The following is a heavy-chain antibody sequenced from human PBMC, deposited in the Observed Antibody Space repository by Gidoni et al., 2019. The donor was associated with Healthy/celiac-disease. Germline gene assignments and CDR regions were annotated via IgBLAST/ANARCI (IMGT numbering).Heavy chain of an antibody. CDR3: TTVRGRMLSRGWFDP. CDR2: IKSKTDGGTT. D-gene: IGHD2-8*01. CDR1: GFTFSNAW. V-gene: IGHV3-15*07. J-gene: IGHJ5*02. Sequence: EVKLVESGGGLVKPGGSLRLSCAASGFTFSNAWRNGVRQAPGKGLGWVGRIKSKTDGGTTDYAAPVKGRFTISRDDSKNTLYLQMNSLKTEDTAVYYCTTVRGRMLSRGWFDPWGQGTLVTVSS.